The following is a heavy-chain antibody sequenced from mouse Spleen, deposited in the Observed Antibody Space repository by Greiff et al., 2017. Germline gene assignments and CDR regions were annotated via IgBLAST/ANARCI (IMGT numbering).Heavy chain of an antibody. CDR1: GYSFTGYY. CDR3: ARWITTVVATDYFDY. V-gene: IGHV1-42*01. CDR2: INPSTGGT. J-gene: IGHJ2*01. Sequence: VQLQQSGPELVKPGASVKISCKASGYSFTGYYMNWVKQSPEKSLEWIGEINPSTGGTTYNQKFKAKATLTVDKSSSTAYMQLKSLTSEDSAVYYCARWITTVVATDYFDYWGQGTTLTVSS. D-gene: IGHD1-1*01.